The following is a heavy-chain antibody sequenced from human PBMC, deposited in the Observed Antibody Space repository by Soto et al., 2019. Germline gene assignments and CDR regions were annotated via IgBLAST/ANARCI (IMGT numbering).Heavy chain of an antibody. V-gene: IGHV4-34*01. J-gene: IGHJ4*02. CDR1: GGSFSGYY. CDR3: ARGRGYVVGY. Sequence: QVQLQQWGAGLLKPSETLSLTCAVYGGSFSGYYWSWIRQPPGKGLEWIGEINHSGSTNYNPSLKSRVTISVDTSKNQFSLKLSSVTAADTAVYYCARGRGYVVGYWGQGTLVTVSS. CDR2: INHSGST. D-gene: IGHD5-12*01.